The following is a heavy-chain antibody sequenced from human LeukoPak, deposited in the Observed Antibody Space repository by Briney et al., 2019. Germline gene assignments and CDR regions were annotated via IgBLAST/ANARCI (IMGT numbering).Heavy chain of an antibody. D-gene: IGHD2-2*01. CDR1: GFTFSSYG. Sequence: PGGSLRLSCAASGFTFSSYGMHWVRQAPGKGLEWVAFIRYDGSNKYYADSVKGRFTISRDNSKNTLYLQMNSLRAEDTAVCYCARRKVKGYCSSTSCFDAFDIWGQGTMVTVSS. CDR2: IRYDGSNK. J-gene: IGHJ3*02. V-gene: IGHV3-30*02. CDR3: ARRKVKGYCSSTSCFDAFDI.